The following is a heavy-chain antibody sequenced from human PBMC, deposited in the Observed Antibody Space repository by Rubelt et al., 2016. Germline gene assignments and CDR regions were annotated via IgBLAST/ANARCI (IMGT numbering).Heavy chain of an antibody. V-gene: IGHV4-4*07. CDR1: GGSISSYY. J-gene: IGHJ4*02. Sequence: QVQLQQWGAGLVKPSETLSLTCTVSGGSISSYYWSWIRQPAGKGLEWIGRIYNSGSTNYNPSLKSRVTMSVDTSKNQLSLKLSSVTAADTAVYHCARDRGSSSWYGVDYWGQGTLVTVSS. CDR3: ARDRGSSSWYGVDY. D-gene: IGHD6-13*01. CDR2: IYNSGST.